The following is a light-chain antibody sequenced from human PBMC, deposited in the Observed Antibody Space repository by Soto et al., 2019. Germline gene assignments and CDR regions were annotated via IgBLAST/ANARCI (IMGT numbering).Light chain of an antibody. Sequence: EIVLTQSPGTLSLSPGERATLSCRASQSISSRYLVWYQQKPGQAPRLLIYGASSRATGIPDRFSGSGSGTDFTLTISRLEPEDFAVYYCQRSWTFGQGTKVEVK. CDR3: QRSWT. V-gene: IGKV3-20*01. CDR2: GAS. J-gene: IGKJ1*01. CDR1: QSISSRY.